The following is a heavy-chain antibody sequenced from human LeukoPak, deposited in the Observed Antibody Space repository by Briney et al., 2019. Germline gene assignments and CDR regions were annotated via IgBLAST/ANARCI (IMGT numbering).Heavy chain of an antibody. J-gene: IGHJ6*02. D-gene: IGHD6-13*01. V-gene: IGHV4-59*01. CDR1: GGSISSYY. Sequence: SETLSLTCTVSGGSISSYYWSWIRQPPGKGLEWIGYIYYSGSTNYNPSLKSRVTISVDTSKNQFSLKLSSVTAADTAVYYCARAFPPLRQHLDYYYYYYGMDVWGQGTTVTVSS. CDR3: ARAFPPLRQHLDYYYYYYGMDV. CDR2: IYYSGST.